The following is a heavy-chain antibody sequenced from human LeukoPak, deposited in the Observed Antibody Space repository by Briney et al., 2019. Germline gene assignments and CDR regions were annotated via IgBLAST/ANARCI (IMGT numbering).Heavy chain of an antibody. CDR2: SGSGGST. D-gene: IGHD4-17*01. J-gene: IGHJ4*02. CDR1: GFSISSHG. CDR3: VKGLHYGEAD. V-gene: IGHV3-23*01. Sequence: GGSLRLSCAASGFSISSHGMSWVRQAPGKGLELVSVSGSGGSTFYANSVKGRFTVSRDNSKNTEYMQMNSLRADDAAVYYCVKGLHYGEADWGQGTRVTVSS.